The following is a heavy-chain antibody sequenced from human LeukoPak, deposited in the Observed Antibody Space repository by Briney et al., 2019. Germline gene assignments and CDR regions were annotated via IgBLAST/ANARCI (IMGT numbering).Heavy chain of an antibody. Sequence: SETLSLTCTVSGGSISSYYWSWIRQPPGKGLEWIGYIYYSGSTNYNPSLKSRVTISVDASKNQFSLKLSSVTAADTAVYYCARASRAGYSSGWYDYWGQGTLVTVSS. CDR1: GGSISSYY. J-gene: IGHJ4*02. CDR2: IYYSGST. V-gene: IGHV4-59*01. CDR3: ARASRAGYSSGWYDY. D-gene: IGHD6-19*01.